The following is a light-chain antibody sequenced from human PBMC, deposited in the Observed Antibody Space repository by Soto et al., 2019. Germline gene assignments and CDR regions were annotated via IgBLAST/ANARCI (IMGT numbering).Light chain of an antibody. CDR3: QQSNRG. CDR2: KAS. CDR1: QSINFY. V-gene: IGKV1-5*03. Sequence: DIQMTQSPSSLSASVGDRVTITCRASQSINFYLNCYQQKPGKAPKLLIYKASSLESGVPSRFSGSGSGTEFTLTISSLQPDDVATYYCQQSNRGFGQGTKVDIK. J-gene: IGKJ1*01.